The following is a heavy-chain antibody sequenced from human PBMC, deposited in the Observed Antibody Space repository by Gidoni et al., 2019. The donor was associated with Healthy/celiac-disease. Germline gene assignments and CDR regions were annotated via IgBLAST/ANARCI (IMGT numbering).Heavy chain of an antibody. D-gene: IGHD6-13*01. CDR3: AKPIAAGDYYYYGMDV. J-gene: IGHJ6*02. CDR2: ISYDGSNK. Sequence: QVQLVESGGGVVQPGRSLRLSCAASGFTFSSYGMHWVRQAPGKGLEWVAVISYDGSNKYYADSVKGRFTISRDNSKNTLYLQMNSLRAEDTAVYYCAKPIAAGDYYYYGMDVWGQGTTVTVSS. V-gene: IGHV3-30*18. CDR1: GFTFSSYG.